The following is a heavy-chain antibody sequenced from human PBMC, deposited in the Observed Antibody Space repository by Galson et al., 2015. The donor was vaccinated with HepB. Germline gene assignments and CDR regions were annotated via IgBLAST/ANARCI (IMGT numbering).Heavy chain of an antibody. D-gene: IGHD2-2*01. Sequence: SLRLSCAASGFTFSSYAMHWVRQAPGKGLEWVAVISYDGSNKYYADSVKGRFTISRDNSKNTLYLQMNSLRAEDTAVYYCAREDIVVVPAATHYYYYYYMDVWGKGTTVTVSS. CDR1: GFTFSSYA. J-gene: IGHJ6*03. V-gene: IGHV3-30-3*01. CDR2: ISYDGSNK. CDR3: AREDIVVVPAATHYYYYYYMDV.